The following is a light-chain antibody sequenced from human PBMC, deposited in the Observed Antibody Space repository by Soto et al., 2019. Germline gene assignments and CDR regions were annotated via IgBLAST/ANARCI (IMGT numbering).Light chain of an antibody. V-gene: IGLV1-40*01. CDR3: QSYDSSLSGYV. CDR1: SSNIGAGYE. Sequence: QSVLTQPPSVSEAPGQRVTISCTGSSSNIGAGYEAHWYQQVPGTAPELLIYENNNRPSGVPDRFSGSKSGTSASLAITGLQAEDEAEYYCQSYDSSLSGYVFGTGTKLTVL. CDR2: ENN. J-gene: IGLJ1*01.